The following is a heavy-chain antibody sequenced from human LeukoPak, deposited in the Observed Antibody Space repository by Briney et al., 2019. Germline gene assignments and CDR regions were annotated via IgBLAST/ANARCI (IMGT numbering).Heavy chain of an antibody. Sequence: ASVKVSCKASGYTFTGYYMHWVRQAPGQGLEWMGWINPNSGGTNYGQKFQARVTMTRDTSISTGYMELSRLRSDDTAVYYCARGGSPIFYYYIDVWGMGTTVTISS. D-gene: IGHD2-2*01. V-gene: IGHV1-2*02. CDR3: ARGGSPIFYYYIDV. J-gene: IGHJ6*03. CDR2: INPNSGGT. CDR1: GYTFTGYY.